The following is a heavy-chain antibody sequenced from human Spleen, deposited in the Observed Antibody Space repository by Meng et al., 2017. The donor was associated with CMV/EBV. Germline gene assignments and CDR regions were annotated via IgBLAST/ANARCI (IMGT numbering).Heavy chain of an antibody. J-gene: IGHJ4*02. D-gene: IGHD3-10*01. CDR2: IYSGGST. CDR1: GFTVSSNY. V-gene: IGHV3-66*01. CDR3: AADRGRL. Sequence: EVQLVGAGGGLVQPGGSLRLSCAASGFTVSSNYMSWVRQAPGKGLEWVSVIYSGGSTYYADSVKGRFSISRDNAKNTVYLQMNSLRAEDTAVYYCAADRGRLWGRGTLVTVSS.